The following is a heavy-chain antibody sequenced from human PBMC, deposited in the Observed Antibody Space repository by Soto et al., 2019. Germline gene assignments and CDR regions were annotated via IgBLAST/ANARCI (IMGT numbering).Heavy chain of an antibody. V-gene: IGHV1-69*06. CDR1: GGTFSSYA. D-gene: IGHD6-6*01. Sequence: QVQLVQSGAEVKKPGSSVKVSCKASGGTFSSYAISWVRQAPGQGLEWMGGIIPIFGTANYAQKFQGRVTITADKSTSTAYMELSSLRSEDTAVYYFTSSSSSGDWFDPWGQGTLVTVSS. J-gene: IGHJ5*02. CDR2: IIPIFGTA. CDR3: TSSSSSGDWFDP.